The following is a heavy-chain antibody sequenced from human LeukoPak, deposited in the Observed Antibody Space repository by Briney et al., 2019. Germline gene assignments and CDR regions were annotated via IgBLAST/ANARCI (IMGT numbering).Heavy chain of an antibody. D-gene: IGHD2-2*01. CDR2: ISAYNGNT. CDR1: GYTFTSYG. Sequence: ASVRVSCTASGYTFTSYGISWVRQAPGQGLEWMGWISAYNGNTNYAQKLQGRVTMTTDTSTSTAYMELRSLRSDDTAVYYCARLMGYCSSTSCKAFDYWGQGTLVTVSS. CDR3: ARLMGYCSSTSCKAFDY. V-gene: IGHV1-18*01. J-gene: IGHJ4*02.